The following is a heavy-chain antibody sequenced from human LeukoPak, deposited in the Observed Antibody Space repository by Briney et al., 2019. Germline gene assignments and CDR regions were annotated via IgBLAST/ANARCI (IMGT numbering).Heavy chain of an antibody. CDR1: GFIFSSYD. J-gene: IGHJ4*02. CDR2: IRYDGSDK. D-gene: IGHD2-2*01. CDR3: AKDPGEYCSNTSC. V-gene: IGHV3-30*02. Sequence: GGSLRLSCAASGFIFSSYDMHWVRQAPGKGLEWVAFIRYDGSDKYYSDSVKGRFTISRDNSKNTLHLQMNSLRPEDTAVYYCAKDPGEYCSNTSCWGQGTLVTVSS.